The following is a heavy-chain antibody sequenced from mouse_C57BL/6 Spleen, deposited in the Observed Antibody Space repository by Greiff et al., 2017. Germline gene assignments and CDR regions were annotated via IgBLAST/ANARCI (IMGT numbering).Heavy chain of an antibody. J-gene: IGHJ4*01. V-gene: IGHV3-6*01. CDR1: GYSITSGYY. D-gene: IGHD1-1*01. Sequence: ESGPGLVKPSQSLSLTCSVTGYSITSGYYWNWIRQFPGNKLEWMGYISYDGSNNYNPSLKNRISITRDTSKNQFFLKLNSVTTEDTATYYCARAPLLENYAMDYWGQGTSVTVSS. CDR3: ARAPLLENYAMDY. CDR2: ISYDGSN.